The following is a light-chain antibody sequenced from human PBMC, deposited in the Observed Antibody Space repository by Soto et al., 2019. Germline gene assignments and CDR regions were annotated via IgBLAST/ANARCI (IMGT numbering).Light chain of an antibody. CDR3: QTWGTGIRV. J-gene: IGLJ2*01. V-gene: IGLV4-69*01. CDR1: SGHISYA. CDR2: ISSDGSH. Sequence: QPVLTQSPSASASLGASVKLTCTLSSGHISYAIAWHQQQPEKGPRYLMKISSDGSHRKGDGIPDRFSGSSSGAERYLTVTSLQSEDEADYYCQTWGTGIRVFGGGTKLTVL.